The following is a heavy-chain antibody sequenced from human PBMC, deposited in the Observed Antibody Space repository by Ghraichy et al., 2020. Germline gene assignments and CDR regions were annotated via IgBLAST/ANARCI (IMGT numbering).Heavy chain of an antibody. CDR1: GYTFTSYD. V-gene: IGHV1-8*01. CDR3: ARLVPVVVVTSNWFDP. J-gene: IGHJ5*02. D-gene: IGHD3-22*01. Sequence: ASVKVSCKASGYTFTSYDINWVRQATGQGLEWMGWMNPNSGNTGYAQKFQGRVTMTRNTSISTAYMELSSLRSEDTAVYYCARLVPVVVVTSNWFDPWGQGTLVTVSS. CDR2: MNPNSGNT.